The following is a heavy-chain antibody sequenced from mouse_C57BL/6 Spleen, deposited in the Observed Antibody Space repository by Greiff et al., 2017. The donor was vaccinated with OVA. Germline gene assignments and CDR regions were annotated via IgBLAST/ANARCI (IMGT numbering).Heavy chain of an antibody. CDR2: IDPSDSYT. J-gene: IGHJ4*01. D-gene: IGHD1-1*01. CDR3: ARGRFYAMDY. CDR1: GYTFTSYW. V-gene: IGHV1-69*01. Sequence: VQLQQSGAELVMPGASVKLSCKASGYTFTSYWMHWVKQRPGQGLEWIGEIDPSDSYTNYNQKFKGKSTLTVDKSSSTAYMQLSSLTSEDSAVYYCARGRFYAMDYWGQGTSVTVSS.